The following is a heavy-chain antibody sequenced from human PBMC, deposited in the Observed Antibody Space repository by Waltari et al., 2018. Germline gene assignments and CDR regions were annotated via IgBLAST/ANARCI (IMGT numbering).Heavy chain of an antibody. J-gene: IGHJ3*02. CDR1: GYTFTTNW. CDR3: ARRGIVGATDDAFDI. CDR2: IYPGDSDT. D-gene: IGHD1-26*01. V-gene: IGHV5-51*01. Sequence: EVQLVQSGAEVKKPGESLKISCKGSGYTFTTNWIGWVRQIPGKGLEWMGIIYPGDSDTRYSPSFQGQVTISADKSISTAYLQWSSLKASDTAMYYCARRGIVGATDDAFDIWGQGTMVTVSS.